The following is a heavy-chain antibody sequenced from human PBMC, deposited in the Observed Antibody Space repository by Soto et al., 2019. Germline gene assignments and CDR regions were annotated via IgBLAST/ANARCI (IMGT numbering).Heavy chain of an antibody. CDR1: GYVFSGYG. CDR2: ISAYNGNK. Sequence: ASVKVSCKASGYVFSGYGINWVRQVPGQGLEWMGWISAYNGNKKYAQKFQDRVTMTTDTSTSTAYMELRSLRSDDTAVYYCARDLDGSGSYFTDFCGQGSMVTV. V-gene: IGHV1-18*01. D-gene: IGHD3-10*01. J-gene: IGHJ4*02. CDR3: ARDLDGSGSYFTDF.